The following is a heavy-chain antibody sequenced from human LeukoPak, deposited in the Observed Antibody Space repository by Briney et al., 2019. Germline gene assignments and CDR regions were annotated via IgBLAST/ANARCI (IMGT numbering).Heavy chain of an antibody. Sequence: SETLSLTCAVYGGSFSGYYWSWIRQPPGKGLEWIREINHSGSTDYNPSLKSRVTISVDTSKNQFSLKLSSVTAADTAVYYCASPSLYYDSSGYAYWGQGTLVTVSS. J-gene: IGHJ4*02. CDR1: GGSFSGYY. D-gene: IGHD3-22*01. CDR3: ASPSLYYDSSGYAY. V-gene: IGHV4-34*01. CDR2: INHSGST.